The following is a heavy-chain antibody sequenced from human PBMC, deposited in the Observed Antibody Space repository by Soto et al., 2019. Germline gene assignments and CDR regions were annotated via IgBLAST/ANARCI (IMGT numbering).Heavy chain of an antibody. CDR1: GDSVSSNSAA. J-gene: IGHJ3*02. CDR2: TYYRSKWYN. CDR3: ARGNYLPYYYDSSGYYPETIDAFDI. D-gene: IGHD3-22*01. V-gene: IGHV6-1*01. Sequence: PSQTLSLTCAISGDSVSSNSAAWNWIRQSPSRGLEWLGRTYYRSKWYNDYAVSVKSRITINPDTSKNQFSLQLNSVTPEDTAVYYCARGNYLPYYYDSSGYYPETIDAFDIWGQGTMVTVSS.